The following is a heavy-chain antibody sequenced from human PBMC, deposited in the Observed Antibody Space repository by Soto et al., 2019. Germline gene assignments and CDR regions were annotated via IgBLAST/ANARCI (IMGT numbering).Heavy chain of an antibody. CDR1: GYSFPNYW. Sequence: GESLKISCKGSGYSFPNYWIGWVRQMPGKGLEWMAIIYPDDSDTRYSPSFQGQVTISADKSTSTAYLQWSSLKASDTAMYYCARPYNAWYFDFWGQGTLVTVSS. V-gene: IGHV5-51*01. D-gene: IGHD1-1*01. CDR3: ARPYNAWYFDF. CDR2: IYPDDSDT. J-gene: IGHJ4*02.